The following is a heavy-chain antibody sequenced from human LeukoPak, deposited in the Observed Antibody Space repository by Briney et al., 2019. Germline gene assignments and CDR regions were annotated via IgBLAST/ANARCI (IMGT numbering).Heavy chain of an antibody. CDR3: AKDATPGNSIWDYFAY. CDR2: IGSPGET. J-gene: IGHJ4*02. CDR1: GFDFSICA. D-gene: IGHD2-15*01. Sequence: GGSLRLSCAASGFDFSICAMTWVRQAPGKGLEWVASIGSPGETYYADSVKGRFAVSRENTQNTVFLQLTSLTAEDTAIYYCAKDATPGNSIWDYFAYWGQGALVTVSS. V-gene: IGHV3-23*01.